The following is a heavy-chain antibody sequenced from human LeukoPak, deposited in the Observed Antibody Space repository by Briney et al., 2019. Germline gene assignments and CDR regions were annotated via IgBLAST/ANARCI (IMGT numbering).Heavy chain of an antibody. CDR2: IHTSGST. V-gene: IGHV4-4*07. D-gene: IGHD4-11*01. J-gene: IGHJ4*02. CDR3: ARHDYSNYPVFDY. CDR1: GGSINNYY. Sequence: PSETLSLTCTVAGGSINNYYWSWIRQPAGKGLESIGRIHTSGSTNYNPSLKSRVTMSVDTSKNQFSLKLSSVTAADTAVYYCARHDYSNYPVFDYWGQGTLVTVSS.